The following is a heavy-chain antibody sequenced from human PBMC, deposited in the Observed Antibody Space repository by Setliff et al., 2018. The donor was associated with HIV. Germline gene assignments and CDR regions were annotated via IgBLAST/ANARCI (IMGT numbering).Heavy chain of an antibody. CDR1: GGSISSSCYY. Sequence: SETLSLTCTVSGGSISSSCYYWGWIRQPPGKGLEWIGSIYYSGNTYYNPSLKSRVTMSVDTSKNHFSLKLSSVTAADTAVYYCASSPRKTGTTSAWGQGTLVTVSS. D-gene: IGHD1-7*01. J-gene: IGHJ5*02. CDR2: IYYSGNT. CDR3: ASSPRKTGTTSA. V-gene: IGHV4-39*02.